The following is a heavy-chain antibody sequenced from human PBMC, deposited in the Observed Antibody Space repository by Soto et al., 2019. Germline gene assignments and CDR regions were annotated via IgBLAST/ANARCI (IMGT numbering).Heavy chain of an antibody. D-gene: IGHD2-2*01. CDR3: AKGGGGYCSSTSCPLDV. CDR2: ISGSGGST. J-gene: IGHJ6*04. Sequence: GGSLRLSCAASGFTFSSYAMSWVRQAPGKGLEWVSAISGSGGSTYYADSVKGRFTISRDNSKNTLYLQMNSLRAEDTAVYYCAKGGGGYCSSTSCPLDVWGKGTTVTVSS. CDR1: GFTFSSYA. V-gene: IGHV3-23*01.